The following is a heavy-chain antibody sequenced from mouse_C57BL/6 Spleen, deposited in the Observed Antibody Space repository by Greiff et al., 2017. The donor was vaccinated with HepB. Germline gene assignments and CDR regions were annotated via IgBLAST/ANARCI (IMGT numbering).Heavy chain of an antibody. J-gene: IGHJ2*01. V-gene: IGHV1-5*01. D-gene: IGHD2-4*01. Sequence: VQLQQSGTVLARPGASVKMSCKTSGYTFTSYWMHWVKQRPGQGLEWIGAIYPGNSDTSYNQKFKGKAKLTAVTSASTAYMELSSLTNEDSAVYYCTRRGIYYDYDGDYFDYWGQGTTLTVSS. CDR1: GYTFTSYW. CDR2: IYPGNSDT. CDR3: TRRGIYYDYDGDYFDY.